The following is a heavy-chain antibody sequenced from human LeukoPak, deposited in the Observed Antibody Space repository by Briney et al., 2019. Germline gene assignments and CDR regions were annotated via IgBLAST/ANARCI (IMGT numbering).Heavy chain of an antibody. CDR1: GYTFTNYY. D-gene: IGHD2-2*01. CDR3: ARDSTTSSLADP. CDR2: IHPSGGST. V-gene: IGHV1-46*01. J-gene: IGHJ5*02. Sequence: ASVKVSCEASGYTFTNYYLHWVRQAPGQGLEWMGIIHPSGGSTAYAQKFQGRVTMTRDTSTSPVYMELSSLRSEDTAVYYCARDSTTSSLADPWGQGTLVTVSS.